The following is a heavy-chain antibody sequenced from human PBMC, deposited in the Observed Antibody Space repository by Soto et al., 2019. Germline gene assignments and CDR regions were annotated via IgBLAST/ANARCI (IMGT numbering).Heavy chain of an antibody. Sequence: GGSLRLSCAASGFTFSSYAMHWVRQAPGKGLEWVAVISYDGSNKYYADSVKGRFTISRDNSKNTLYLQMNSLRAEDTAVYYCASDLYYDSSGYYPDYWGQGTLVTVSS. D-gene: IGHD3-22*01. J-gene: IGHJ4*02. V-gene: IGHV3-30-3*01. CDR1: GFTFSSYA. CDR3: ASDLYYDSSGYYPDY. CDR2: ISYDGSNK.